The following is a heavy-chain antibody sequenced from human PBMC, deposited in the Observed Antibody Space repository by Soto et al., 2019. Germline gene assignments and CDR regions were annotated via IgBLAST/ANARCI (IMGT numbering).Heavy chain of an antibody. J-gene: IGHJ5*02. CDR2: IIRRGTVT. Sequence: EVQLVESGGGLAQPGGSLRLSCAASGFTFSGHSMNWVRQALGKGLEWISYIIRRGTVTHYADSVKGRFTISRDNAKNSLYLQRDRLRPEETAVYYCARGRDSEDYRGHWFDAWGQGTLVTVSS. CDR3: ARGRDSEDYRGHWFDA. V-gene: IGHV3-48*01. CDR1: GFTFSGHS. D-gene: IGHD4-4*01.